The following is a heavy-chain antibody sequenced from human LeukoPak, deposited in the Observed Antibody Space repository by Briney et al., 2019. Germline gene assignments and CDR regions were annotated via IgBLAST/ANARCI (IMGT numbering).Heavy chain of an antibody. CDR2: IYYSGRT. CDR3: ARRRYYDSSGYLE. CDR1: GGSFSGYY. J-gene: IGHJ1*01. V-gene: IGHV4-34*01. D-gene: IGHD3-22*01. Sequence: SETLSLTCAVYGGSFSGYYWSWIRQPPGKGLEWIGTIYYSGRTYYSPSLKSRVTLSVDMSNNQFSLTLSSVTAADTALYFCARRRYYDSSGYLEWGQGTLVTVSS.